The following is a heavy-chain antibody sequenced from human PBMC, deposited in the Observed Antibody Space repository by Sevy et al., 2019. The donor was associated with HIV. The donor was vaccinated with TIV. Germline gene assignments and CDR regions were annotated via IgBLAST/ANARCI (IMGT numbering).Heavy chain of an antibody. CDR1: GYTFTSYD. D-gene: IGHD4-4*01. Sequence: ASVKVSCKASGYTFTSYDINWVRQATGQGLEWMGWMNPNSGNTGYAQKFQGRVTMTRNTSIGTAYMELSSLRSEDTAVYYCARGRGVTLSKSYGMDVWGQGTTVTVSS. J-gene: IGHJ6*02. V-gene: IGHV1-8*01. CDR3: ARGRGVTLSKSYGMDV. CDR2: MNPNSGNT.